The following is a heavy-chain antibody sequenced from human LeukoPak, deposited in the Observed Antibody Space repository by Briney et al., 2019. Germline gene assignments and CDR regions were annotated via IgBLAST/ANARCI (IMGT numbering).Heavy chain of an antibody. CDR1: GGSISTYY. D-gene: IGHD6-13*01. CDR3: ARVNSSSWYVDY. V-gene: IGHV4-4*08. CDR2: IYHSGST. Sequence: SETLSLTCTVSGGSISTYYWNWIRQPPGKGLEWIGYIYHSGSTNYNPSLQSRVTISVDTSKNQFSLKLSSVTAADTAVYYCARVNSSSWYVDYWGQGTLVTVSS. J-gene: IGHJ4*02.